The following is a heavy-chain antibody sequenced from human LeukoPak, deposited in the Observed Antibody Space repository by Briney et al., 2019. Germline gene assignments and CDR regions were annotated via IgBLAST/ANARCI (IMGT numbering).Heavy chain of an antibody. D-gene: IGHD7-27*01. J-gene: IGHJ3*02. CDR2: ISSSSINI. CDR1: GFTFSGYS. CDR3: ARWGLDAFDI. V-gene: IGHV3-48*01. Sequence: PGGSLRLSCATSGFTFSGYSMNWVRQAPGKGLEWISYISSSSINIHYGDSVKGRFTISRDNAENSLYLQMNSLRAEDTAVYYCARWGLDAFDIWGQGTWVTVSS.